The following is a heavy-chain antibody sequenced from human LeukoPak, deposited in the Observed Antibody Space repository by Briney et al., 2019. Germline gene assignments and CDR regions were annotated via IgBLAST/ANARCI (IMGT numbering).Heavy chain of an antibody. J-gene: IGHJ4*02. CDR1: IFTFSSYS. Sequence: GGSLRLSCAASIFTFSSYSMNWLRQAPGKGLEWVSSISSSGSYIYYADSVKGRFTISRDNAKNSLYLQMNSLRAEDTAVYYCASPYSSRWYELCYWGQGTLVTVSS. CDR3: ASPYSSRWYELCY. CDR2: ISSSGSYI. D-gene: IGHD6-13*01. V-gene: IGHV3-21*01.